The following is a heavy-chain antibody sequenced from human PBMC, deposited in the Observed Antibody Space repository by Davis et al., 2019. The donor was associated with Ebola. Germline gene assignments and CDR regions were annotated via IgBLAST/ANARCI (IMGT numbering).Heavy chain of an antibody. CDR1: GLTFSSYA. J-gene: IGHJ4*02. V-gene: IGHV3-30-3*01. D-gene: IGHD6-13*01. Sequence: PGGSLRLSCAASGLTFSSYAMHWVRQAPGKGLEWVAVISYDGSNKYYADSVKGRFTISRDNSKNTLYLQMNSLRAEDTAVYYCARDGGIAAAGTWGYFDYWGQGTLVTVSS. CDR2: ISYDGSNK. CDR3: ARDGGIAAAGTWGYFDY.